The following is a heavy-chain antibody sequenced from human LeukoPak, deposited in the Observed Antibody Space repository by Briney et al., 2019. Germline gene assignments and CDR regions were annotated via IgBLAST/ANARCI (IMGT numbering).Heavy chain of an antibody. Sequence: SETLSLTCAVYGGSFSGYYWSWIRQPPGKGLEWIGEINHSGSTNYNPSLKSRVTISVDTSKNQFSLKLSSVTAADTAVYYCARRSITMVRGVHTRYYYYMDVWGKGTTVTISS. J-gene: IGHJ6*03. V-gene: IGHV4-34*01. CDR3: ARRSITMVRGVHTRYYYYMDV. D-gene: IGHD3-10*01. CDR2: INHSGST. CDR1: GGSFSGYY.